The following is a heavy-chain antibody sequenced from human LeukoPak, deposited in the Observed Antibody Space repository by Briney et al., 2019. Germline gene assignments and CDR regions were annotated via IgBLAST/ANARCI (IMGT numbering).Heavy chain of an antibody. D-gene: IGHD6-6*01. CDR3: AENQFPYSSSSNDAFDI. CDR2: IRYDGSNK. V-gene: IGHV3-30*02. CDR1: GFTFSSYD. J-gene: IGHJ3*02. Sequence: GGSLRLSCVASGFTFSSYDMHWVRQAPGKGLDWVAFIRYDGSNKYYADSVKGRFTISRDNSKNTLYLQMNSLRTDDTAVYYCAENQFPYSSSSNDAFDIWGQGTLVTVSS.